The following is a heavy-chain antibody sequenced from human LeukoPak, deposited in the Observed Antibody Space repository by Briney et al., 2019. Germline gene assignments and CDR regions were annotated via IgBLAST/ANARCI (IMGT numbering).Heavy chain of an antibody. D-gene: IGHD1-1*01. Sequence: GGSLRLSCAASGFTVSSNYMSWVRQAPGKGLEWVSVIYSGGSTYYADSVKGRFTISRDNSENTLYLQMNSLRAEDTAVYYCASGMLYYYYGMDVWGQGTTVTVSS. CDR1: GFTVSSNY. J-gene: IGHJ6*02. CDR2: IYSGGST. V-gene: IGHV3-66*01. CDR3: ASGMLYYYYGMDV.